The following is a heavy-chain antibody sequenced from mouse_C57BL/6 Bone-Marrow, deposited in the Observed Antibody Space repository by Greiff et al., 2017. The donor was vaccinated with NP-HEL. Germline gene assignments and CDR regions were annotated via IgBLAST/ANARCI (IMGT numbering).Heavy chain of an antibody. D-gene: IGHD1-1*01. CDR2: IYPRSGNT. CDR1: GYTFTSYG. J-gene: IGHJ3*01. V-gene: IGHV1-81*01. Sequence: VKLQQSGAELARPGASVKLSCKASGYTFTSYGISWVKQRTGQGLEWIGEIYPRSGNTYYNEKFKGKATLTADKSSSTAYMELRSLTSEDSAVYFCARSEGYGSSLRFAYWGQGTLVTVSA. CDR3: ARSEGYGSSLRFAY.